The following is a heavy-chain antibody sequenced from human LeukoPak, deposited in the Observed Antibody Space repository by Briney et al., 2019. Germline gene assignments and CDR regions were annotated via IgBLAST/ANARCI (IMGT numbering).Heavy chain of an antibody. CDR1: GYTFTGYY. CDR2: INPNSGGT. CDR3: ARDVQQLANYYYYGLDV. Sequence: ASVKASCKASGYTFTGYYMHWVRQAPGQGLEWMGWINPNSGGTNYAQKFQGRVTMTRDTSISTAYMELNRLRSDDTAVYYCARDVQQLANYYYYGLDVWGQGTTVTVSS. J-gene: IGHJ6*02. D-gene: IGHD6-13*01. V-gene: IGHV1-2*02.